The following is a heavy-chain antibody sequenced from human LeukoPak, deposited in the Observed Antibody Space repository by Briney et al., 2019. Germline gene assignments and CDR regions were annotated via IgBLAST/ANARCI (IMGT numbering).Heavy chain of an antibody. D-gene: IGHD3-22*01. Sequence: GGSLRLSCAASGFIFNNYGLVWVRQAPGKGLEWVSAISNDGGGTTYADFVKGRFSVSRDNSKNTLYLQMNSLRAEDTAVYYCAKRGPYYGSSGIDYWGQGTLVTVSS. CDR2: ISNDGGGT. CDR3: AKRGPYYGSSGIDY. J-gene: IGHJ4*02. V-gene: IGHV3-23*01. CDR1: GFIFNNYG.